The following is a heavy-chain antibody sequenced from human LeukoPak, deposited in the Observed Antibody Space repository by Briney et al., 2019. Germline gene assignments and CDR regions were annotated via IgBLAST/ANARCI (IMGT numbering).Heavy chain of an antibody. CDR1: GFTFSSYA. V-gene: IGHV3-23*01. J-gene: IGHJ4*02. D-gene: IGHD2-2*01. CDR3: AKETSIVVVPAASDY. CDR2: ISGSGGST. Sequence: GGSLRPSCAASGFTFSSYAMNWVRQAPGKGLEWVSAISGSGGSTYYADSVKGRFAISRDNSKNTLYLQMNSLRAEDTAVYYCAKETSIVVVPAASDYWGQGTLVTVS.